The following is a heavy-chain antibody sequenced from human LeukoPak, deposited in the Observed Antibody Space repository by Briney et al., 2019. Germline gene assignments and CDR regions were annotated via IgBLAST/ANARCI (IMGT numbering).Heavy chain of an antibody. D-gene: IGHD1-26*01. V-gene: IGHV4-61*02. Sequence: PSETLSLTCTVSGGSISSSRYYWTWIRQPAGKGLEWIGRIYTTGSTNYNPSLKSRVTMSVDTSKNQFSLKLSSVTAADTAVYYCARGEADYWGQGAVVIVSA. J-gene: IGHJ4*02. CDR3: ARGEADY. CDR2: IYTTGST. CDR1: GGSISSSRYY.